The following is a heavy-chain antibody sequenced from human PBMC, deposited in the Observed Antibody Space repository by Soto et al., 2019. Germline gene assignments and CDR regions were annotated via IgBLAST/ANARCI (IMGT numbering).Heavy chain of an antibody. D-gene: IGHD2-2*03. CDR2: VFPGDSDT. CDR3: ARLDGSFDF. J-gene: IGHJ4*02. V-gene: IGHV5-51*01. CDR1: GYDFTIYW. Sequence: RESLQISCKGSGYDFTIYWIAWVRQMPRKGLEWMGIVFPGDSDTIYSPSFQGLVTFSADKSINTAYLQWSSLKASDTAMYYCARLDGSFDFWGQGTLVTVSS.